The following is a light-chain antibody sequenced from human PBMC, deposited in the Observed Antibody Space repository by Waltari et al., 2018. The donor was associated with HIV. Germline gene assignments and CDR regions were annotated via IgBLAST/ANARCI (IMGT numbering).Light chain of an antibody. CDR3: QAWDTSGVV. CDR1: KLGNKY. CDR2: QDN. J-gene: IGLJ2*01. Sequence: SSELIQPPSMSVSPGQTASITCPGDKLGNKYASWYQQKPGQSPVLVMYQDNKRPSDLPVRFSGSNSGDTATLTISGTQALDEADYYCQAWDTSGVVFGGGTKLTVL. V-gene: IGLV3-1*01.